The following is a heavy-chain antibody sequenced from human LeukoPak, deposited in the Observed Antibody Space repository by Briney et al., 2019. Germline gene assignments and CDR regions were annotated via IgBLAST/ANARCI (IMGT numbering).Heavy chain of an antibody. J-gene: IGHJ4*02. CDR1: GGSVRSSSYY. CDR2: VHYNGST. CDR3: ARDRGVPRPYYFDQ. D-gene: IGHD3-10*01. V-gene: IGHV4-39*07. Sequence: PSETLSLTCTVSGGSVRSSSYYWGCIGQPPGKGLEWIGSVHYNGSTCYNPSLGGRVIMSIDTSKNQFSLKLTSVTAADTAMYYCARDRGVPRPYYFDQWGQGTLVTVSS.